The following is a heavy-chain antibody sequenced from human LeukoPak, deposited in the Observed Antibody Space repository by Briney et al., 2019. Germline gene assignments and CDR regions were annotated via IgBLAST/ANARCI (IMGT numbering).Heavy chain of an antibody. V-gene: IGHV3-30*04. CDR2: ISYDGSNK. Sequence: PGGSLRLSCAASGFTFSSYAMHWVRPAPGKGLEWVAVISYDGSNKYYADSVKGRFTISRDNSKNTLYLQMNSLRAEDTAVYYCARDSYYDSSGYYFPWGQGTLVTVSS. CDR1: GFTFSSYA. CDR3: ARDSYYDSSGYYFP. J-gene: IGHJ5*02. D-gene: IGHD3-22*01.